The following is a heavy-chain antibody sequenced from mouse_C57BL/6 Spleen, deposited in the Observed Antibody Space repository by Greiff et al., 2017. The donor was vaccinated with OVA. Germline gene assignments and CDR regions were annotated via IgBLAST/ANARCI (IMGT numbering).Heavy chain of an antibody. Sequence: EVQLQQSGPVLVKPGASVKMSCKASGYTFTDYYMNWVKQSHGKSLEWIGVINPYNGGTSYNQKFKGKATLTVDKSSSTAYMELNSLTSEDSAVYYCARGKVSLYAMDYWGQGTSVTVSS. J-gene: IGHJ4*01. CDR2: INPYNGGT. CDR1: GYTFTDYY. CDR3: ARGKVSLYAMDY. V-gene: IGHV1-19*01.